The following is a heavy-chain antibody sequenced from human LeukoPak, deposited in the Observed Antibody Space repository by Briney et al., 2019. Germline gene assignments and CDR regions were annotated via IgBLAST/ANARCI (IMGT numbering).Heavy chain of an antibody. D-gene: IGHD5-24*01. CDR2: IKEDGSVK. Sequence: GGSLRLSCAASGFTFSIYWMTWVRQAPGKGLEWVANIKEDGSVKYYVDSVKGRFTISRDNAKKSPYLQMNNLRGEDTAVYFCARRWKLSLDVWGQGTTVTVSS. CDR3: ARRWKLSLDV. V-gene: IGHV3-7*01. CDR1: GFTFSIYW. J-gene: IGHJ6*02.